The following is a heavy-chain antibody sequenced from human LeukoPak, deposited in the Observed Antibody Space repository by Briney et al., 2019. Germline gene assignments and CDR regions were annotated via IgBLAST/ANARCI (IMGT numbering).Heavy chain of an antibody. J-gene: IGHJ4*02. D-gene: IGHD3-22*01. V-gene: IGHV3-53*01. CDR1: GFTVSSNY. Sequence: PGGSLRLSRAASGFTVSSNYMSWVRQAPGKGLEWVSVIYSGGSTYYADSVKGRFTISRDNSKNTLYLQMNSLRAEDTAVYYCARGPSYYYDSSGYQGDYWGQGTLVTVSS. CDR2: IYSGGST. CDR3: ARGPSYYYDSSGYQGDY.